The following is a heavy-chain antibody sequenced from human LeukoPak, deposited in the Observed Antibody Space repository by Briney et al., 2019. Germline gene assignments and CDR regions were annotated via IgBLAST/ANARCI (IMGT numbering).Heavy chain of an antibody. Sequence: GGSLRLSCAASGFTVSSNYMNWVRQAPGKGLEWVSVIYSGGSTYYADSVKGRFTISRDNSKNTLYLQMNSLRAEDTAVYYCAAQQLVYLKIDYWGQGTLVTVSS. CDR1: GFTVSSNY. CDR3: AAQQLVYLKIDY. CDR2: IYSGGST. J-gene: IGHJ4*02. V-gene: IGHV3-53*01. D-gene: IGHD6-13*01.